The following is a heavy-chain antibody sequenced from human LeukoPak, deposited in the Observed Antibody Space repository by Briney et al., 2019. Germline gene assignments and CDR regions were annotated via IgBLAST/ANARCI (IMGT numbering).Heavy chain of an antibody. J-gene: IGHJ4*02. CDR1: GFTFSSYG. CDR2: IWYDGSNK. D-gene: IGHD2-15*01. Sequence: GGSLRLSCAASGFTFSSYGMHWVRQAPGKGLEWVAVIWYDGSNKYYADSVKGRFTVSRDNSKSTLYLQMNSLRPEDTAVYYCATSIGLYCSGGSCSGWGQGTLVTVSS. CDR3: ATSIGLYCSGGSCSG. V-gene: IGHV3-30*02.